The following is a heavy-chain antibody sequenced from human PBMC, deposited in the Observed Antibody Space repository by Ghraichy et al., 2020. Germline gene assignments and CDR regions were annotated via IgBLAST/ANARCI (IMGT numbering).Heavy chain of an antibody. V-gene: IGHV4-31*03. J-gene: IGHJ6*02. CDR3: ARVDGGSGSYYKEGYYYYGMDV. D-gene: IGHD3-10*01. CDR1: GGSISSGGYY. Sequence: SLNISCTVSGGSISSGGYYWSWIRQHPGKGLEWIGYIYYSGSTYYNPSLKSRVTISVDTSKNQFSLKLSSVTAADTAVYYCARVDGGSGSYYKEGYYYYGMDVWGQGTTVTVSS. CDR2: IYYSGST.